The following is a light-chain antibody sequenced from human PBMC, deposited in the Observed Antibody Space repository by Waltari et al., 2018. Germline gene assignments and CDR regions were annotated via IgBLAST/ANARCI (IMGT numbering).Light chain of an antibody. J-gene: IGKJ4*01. CDR1: EYIGEA. V-gene: IGKV1-NL1*01. Sequence: MGRSPCCLSSACGDRVSGTCWAGEYIGEALAWYQQIPGRAPDLLVYDVSKLKSGVPSRFSGSGSGTDYSLTISSLQPEDFATYYCQQYYSSPLTFGGGTRVEV. CDR3: QQYYSSPLT. CDR2: DVS.